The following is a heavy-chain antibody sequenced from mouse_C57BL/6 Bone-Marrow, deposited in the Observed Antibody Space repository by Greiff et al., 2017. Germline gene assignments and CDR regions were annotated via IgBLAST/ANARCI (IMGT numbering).Heavy chain of an antibody. J-gene: IGHJ4*01. CDR1: GFTFSDYY. Sequence: EVHLVESGGGLVQPGGSLKLSCAASGFTFSDYYMYWVRQTPEKRLEWVAYISNGGGSTYYPDTVKGRFTISRDNAKNTLYLQMSRLKSEDTAMYYCASSSGYAMDYWGQGTSVTVSS. CDR2: ISNGGGST. D-gene: IGHD3-2*02. CDR3: ASSSGYAMDY. V-gene: IGHV5-12*01.